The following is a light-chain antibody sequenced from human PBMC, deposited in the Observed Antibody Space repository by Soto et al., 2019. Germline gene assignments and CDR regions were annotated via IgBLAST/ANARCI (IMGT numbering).Light chain of an antibody. CDR3: QQSYSTTWT. Sequence: DIQMTQSPSSLSASVGDRVTITCRASQSISTYLNWYQHKPGKAPKLLIYAASSLQSGVPSRFSGSGSETDFTLTISSLQPEHFATYSCQQSYSTTWTFGQGTKVDIK. J-gene: IGKJ1*01. V-gene: IGKV1-39*01. CDR1: QSISTY. CDR2: AAS.